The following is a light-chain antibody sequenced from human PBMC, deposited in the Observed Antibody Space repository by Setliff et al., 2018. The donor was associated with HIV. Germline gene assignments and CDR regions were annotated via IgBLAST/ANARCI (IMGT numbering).Light chain of an antibody. Sequence: QSALAQPASVSGSPGQSITISCTGTSSDVGGYNHVSWYQQHPDKAPKLMLYHVTLRPSGVSNRFSGPKSGNTASLTISGLQAEDEADYYCSTYTASVNYVFGTGTKVTVL. CDR2: HVT. CDR3: STYTASVNYV. V-gene: IGLV2-14*03. J-gene: IGLJ1*01. CDR1: SSDVGGYNH.